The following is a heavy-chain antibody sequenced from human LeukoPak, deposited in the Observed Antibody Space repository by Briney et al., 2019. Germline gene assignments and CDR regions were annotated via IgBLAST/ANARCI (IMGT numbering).Heavy chain of an antibody. J-gene: IGHJ6*03. CDR2: IYHSGST. V-gene: IGHV4-4*02. CDR1: GGSISSSNW. CDR3: ARVPIGPIFMTTVTTGWYYYYYMDV. Sequence: SETLSLTCAVSGGSISSSNWWSWVRQPPGKGLEWIGEIYHSGSTNYNPSLKSRVTISVDKSKNQFSLKLSSVTAADTAVYYCARVPIGPIFMTTVTTGWYYYYYMDVWGKGTTVTVSS. D-gene: IGHD4-11*01.